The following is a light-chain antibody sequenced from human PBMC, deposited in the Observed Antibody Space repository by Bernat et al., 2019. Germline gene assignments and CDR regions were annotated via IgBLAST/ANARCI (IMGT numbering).Light chain of an antibody. CDR1: QSLLSSNGYNY. Sequence: GEPASISCRSSQSLLSSNGYNYLNWFLQKPGQSPQLLIYYGFSRASGVPDRFSGSGSGTDFTMKITRLEAEDGGDYYGMQAIQTPVSVGPGTKVDIK. J-gene: IGKJ3*01. CDR3: MQAIQTPVS. V-gene: IGKV2-28*01. CDR2: YGF.